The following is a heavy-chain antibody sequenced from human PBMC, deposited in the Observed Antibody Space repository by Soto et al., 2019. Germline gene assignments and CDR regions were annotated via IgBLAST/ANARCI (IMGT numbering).Heavy chain of an antibody. Sequence: PGGSLRLSCAASGFTFSGSAMHWVRQTSGKGLEWIGLIRSKTNNYATLYGASVRGRFTISRDDSKNTAYLQMNSLKTEDTAVYYCSRPEALSGTPAYWGPGTLVTVSS. V-gene: IGHV3-73*01. CDR1: GFTFSGSA. D-gene: IGHD1-20*01. CDR2: IRSKTNNYAT. CDR3: SRPEALSGTPAY. J-gene: IGHJ4*02.